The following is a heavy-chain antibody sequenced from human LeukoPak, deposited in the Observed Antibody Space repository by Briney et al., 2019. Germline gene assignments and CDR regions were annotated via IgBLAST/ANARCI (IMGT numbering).Heavy chain of an antibody. D-gene: IGHD6-13*01. CDR3: AREPAAALFLPGSYFDY. CDR2: VFYSGST. CDR1: GGPIITTNYF. Sequence: SETLSLTCTVSGGPIITTNYFWGWLRQPPGKGLEWIGTVFYSGSTYYNPSLKSRVTISVDPSKNQFSLSLSPVTAADTAVYYCAREPAAALFLPGSYFDYWGQGTLVPVSS. V-gene: IGHV4-39*07. J-gene: IGHJ4*02.